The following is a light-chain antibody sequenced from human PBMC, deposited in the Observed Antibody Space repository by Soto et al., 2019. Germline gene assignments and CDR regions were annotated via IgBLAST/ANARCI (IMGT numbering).Light chain of an antibody. CDR1: QSLFYSDGNTY. Sequence: EVVITQSPLSLPGIIGKPGFISCRSVQSLFYSDGNTYLNWFQQRPGQSPRRLIYKVSNRDSGVPDRFSGSGSGADFTLNISRVEAEDVGVYYCMQTTHWPRTFGQGTNVDIK. J-gene: IGKJ1*01. CDR2: KVS. V-gene: IGKV2-30*01. CDR3: MQTTHWPRT.